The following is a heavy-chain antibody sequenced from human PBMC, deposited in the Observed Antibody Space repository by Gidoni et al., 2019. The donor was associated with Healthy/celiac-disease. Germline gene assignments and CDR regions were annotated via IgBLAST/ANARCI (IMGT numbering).Heavy chain of an antibody. CDR1: GYTFTGYD. J-gene: IGHJ5*02. CDR2: FNPNSGGT. D-gene: IGHD3-22*01. CDR3: ARLGDSSGYYDWFDP. Sequence: QVQLVQSGAEVKKPGASVKVSGKASGYTFTGYDMHWVRQAPGQGLEWMGWFNPNSGGTNYAQKFQGRVTMTRDTSISTAYMELSRLRSDDTAVYYCARLGDSSGYYDWFDPWGQGTLVTVSS. V-gene: IGHV1-2*02.